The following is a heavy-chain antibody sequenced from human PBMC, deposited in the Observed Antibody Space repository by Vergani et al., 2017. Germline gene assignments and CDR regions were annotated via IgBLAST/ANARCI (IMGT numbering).Heavy chain of an antibody. Sequence: EVQLLESGGGLVQPGGSLRLSCAASGFTFSSYAMSWVRQAPGKGLEWVSAISGSGGSTYYADSVKGRFTISRDNSKNTLYLQMNSLRAEDTAVYYCAKDLAFYGDYHGPLEYWGQGTLVTVSS. CDR2: ISGSGGST. D-gene: IGHD4-17*01. CDR3: AKDLAFYGDYHGPLEY. V-gene: IGHV3-23*01. CDR1: GFTFSSYA. J-gene: IGHJ4*02.